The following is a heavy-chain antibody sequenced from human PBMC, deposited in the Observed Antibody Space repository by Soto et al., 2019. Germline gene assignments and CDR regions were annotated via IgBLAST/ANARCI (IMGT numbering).Heavy chain of an antibody. Sequence: QVQLVESGGGVVQPGRSLRLSCAASGFTFSSYGMHWVRQAPGKGLEWVAVRSYDGSNKYYADSVKGRFTISRDNSKNTLYLQMNSLTAEDTAVYYCSKGPAVVLVPAAMNYYSGMDVWGQGTTVTVSS. J-gene: IGHJ6*02. CDR2: RSYDGSNK. CDR3: SKGPAVVLVPAAMNYYSGMDV. CDR1: GFTFSSYG. D-gene: IGHD2-2*01. V-gene: IGHV3-30*18.